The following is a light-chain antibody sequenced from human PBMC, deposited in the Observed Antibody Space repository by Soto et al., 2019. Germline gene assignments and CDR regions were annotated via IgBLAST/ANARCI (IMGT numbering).Light chain of an antibody. CDR2: YKSDSDI. V-gene: IGLV5-45*01. Sequence: QPVLTQPASRSASPGASASLTCTLRRGINVGPYRIYWYQQKPGSPPQFLLRYKSDSDIQQGSGVPSRFSGSKDASANAGILLISGLQSEDEADYYCMIWHSSACVFGTGTKVTVL. CDR3: MIWHSSACV. CDR1: RGINVGPYR. J-gene: IGLJ1*01.